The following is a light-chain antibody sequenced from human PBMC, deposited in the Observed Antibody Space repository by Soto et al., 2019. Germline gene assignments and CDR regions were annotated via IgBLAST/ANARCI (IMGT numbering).Light chain of an antibody. CDR3: QQSYSTPPT. J-gene: IGKJ4*01. Sequence: DVQMTQSPSSVSASIGDTVTITCRASQSISSYLNWYQQKPGKAPNLLIYAASSLQGGVPSRFTGSGSGTAFTLTISSLQPEDFATYYCQQSYSTPPTFGGGTKVEIK. CDR2: AAS. CDR1: QSISSY. V-gene: IGKV1-39*01.